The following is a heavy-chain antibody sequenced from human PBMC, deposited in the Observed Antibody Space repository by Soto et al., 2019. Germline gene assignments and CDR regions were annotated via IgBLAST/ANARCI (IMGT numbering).Heavy chain of an antibody. V-gene: IGHV4-39*07. D-gene: IGHD6-19*01. CDR1: GGSISSSSYY. J-gene: IGHJ4*02. CDR3: ARAGFWGIAVAGGDYFDY. Sequence: SETLSLTCTVSGGSISSSSYYWGWIRQPPGKGLEWIGSIYYSGSTNYNPSLKSRVTISVDTSKNQFSLKLSSVTAADTAVYYCARAGFWGIAVAGGDYFDYWGQGTLVTVSS. CDR2: IYYSGST.